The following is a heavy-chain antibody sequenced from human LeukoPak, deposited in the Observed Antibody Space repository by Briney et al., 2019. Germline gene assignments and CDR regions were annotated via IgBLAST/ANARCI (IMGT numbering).Heavy chain of an antibody. CDR2: IYYSGST. V-gene: IGHV4-59*08. CDR1: GGSISSYY. CDR3: ARGKPQPPSTYYDFWSGYYNPLYYFDY. J-gene: IGHJ4*02. Sequence: PSETLSLTCTVSGGSISSYYWSWIRQPPGKGLEWIGYIYYSGSTNYNPSLKSRVTISVDTSKNQFSLKLSSVTAADTAVYYCARGKPQPPSTYYDFWSGYYNPLYYFDYWGQGTLVTVSS. D-gene: IGHD3-3*01.